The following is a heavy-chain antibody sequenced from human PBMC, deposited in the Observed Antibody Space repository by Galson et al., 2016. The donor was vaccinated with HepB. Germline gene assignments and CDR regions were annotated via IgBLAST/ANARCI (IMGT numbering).Heavy chain of an antibody. CDR1: GYTFTNYW. CDR3: ARRGIAVAGRGGIDY. V-gene: IGHV5-51*01. CDR2: VYPGDSDT. Sequence: QSGAEVKEPGESLKISCKGSGYTFTNYWIGWVRQMPGKGLEWMAMVYPGDSDTRYSPSFRGQVTISADKFSSTAYLQWSSLQASDTAVYYWARRGIAVAGRGGIDYWGQGTLVTVSS. J-gene: IGHJ4*02. D-gene: IGHD6-19*01.